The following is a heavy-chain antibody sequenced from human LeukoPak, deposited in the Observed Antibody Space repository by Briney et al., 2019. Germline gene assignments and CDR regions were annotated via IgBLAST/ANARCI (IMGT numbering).Heavy chain of an antibody. J-gene: IGHJ4*02. CDR1: GFPFNGYY. Sequence: ASVKVSCKASGFPFNGYYIHWVRQAPGQGLDWMGWINPNYGGTNYAQKFQGRVTMTTDTSITTAYMELSSLTSDDTALYYCARDRSGTYYSPVSYWGQGTLVTASS. D-gene: IGHD1-26*01. CDR3: ARDRSGTYYSPVSY. V-gene: IGHV1-2*02. CDR2: INPNYGGT.